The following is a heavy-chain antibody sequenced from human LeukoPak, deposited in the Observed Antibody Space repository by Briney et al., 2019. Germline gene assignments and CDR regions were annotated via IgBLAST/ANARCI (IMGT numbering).Heavy chain of an antibody. CDR1: GYSISSGYY. J-gene: IGHJ3*02. D-gene: IGHD3-3*01. V-gene: IGHV4-38-2*02. CDR3: ARDFFEGGAFDI. CDR2: IYYSGST. Sequence: SETLSLTCTVSGYSISSGYYWGWIRQPPGKGLEWIGSIYYSGSTYYNPSLKSRVTISVDTSKNQFSLKLSSVTAADTAVYYCARDFFEGGAFDIWGQGTMVTVSS.